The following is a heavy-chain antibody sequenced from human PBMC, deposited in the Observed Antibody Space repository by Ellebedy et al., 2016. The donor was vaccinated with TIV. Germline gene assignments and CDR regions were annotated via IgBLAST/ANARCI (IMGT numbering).Heavy chain of an antibody. Sequence: MPSETLSLTCTVSGDSISPYYWNWIRQPPGKGLEWIGYIHYSGSANYNPSLKSRVTISVDTFKNQFSLNLSSVTAADTAMYYCARQHDPKYNNYMDVWGKGTTVTVSS. CDR3: ARQHDPKYNNYMDV. CDR2: IHYSGSA. J-gene: IGHJ6*03. V-gene: IGHV4-59*01. CDR1: GDSISPYY.